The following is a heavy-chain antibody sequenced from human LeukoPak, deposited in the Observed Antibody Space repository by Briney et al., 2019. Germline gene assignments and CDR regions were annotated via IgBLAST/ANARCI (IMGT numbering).Heavy chain of an antibody. CDR1: GFTFSSYA. V-gene: IGHV3-23*01. J-gene: IGHJ4*02. Sequence: GGSLRLSCAASGFTFSSYAMSWVRQAPGKGLEWVSAISGSGGSTYYADSVKGRFTISRDNSKNTLYLQMNSLRAEDTAVYYCAKVARSVRSIAAAGLLFDYWGQGTLVSVSS. D-gene: IGHD6-13*01. CDR3: AKVARSVRSIAAAGLLFDY. CDR2: ISGSGGST.